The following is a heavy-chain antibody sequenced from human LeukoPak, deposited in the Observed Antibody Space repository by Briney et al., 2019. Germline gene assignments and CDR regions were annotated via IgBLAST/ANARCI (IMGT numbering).Heavy chain of an antibody. CDR3: ARAHNWKYGTFDY. Sequence: GGSLRLSCAASGFTFSSYSMNWVRQAPGKGLEWVSSISSSSSYIYYADSVKGRFTISRDNAKNSLYLQMNSLRVEDTAVYYCARAHNWKYGTFDYWGQGTLVTVSS. CDR2: ISSSSSYI. J-gene: IGHJ4*02. V-gene: IGHV3-21*01. CDR1: GFTFSSYS. D-gene: IGHD1-7*01.